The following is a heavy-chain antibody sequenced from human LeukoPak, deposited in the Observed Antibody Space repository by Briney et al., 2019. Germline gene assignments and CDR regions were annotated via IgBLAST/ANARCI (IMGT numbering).Heavy chain of an antibody. J-gene: IGHJ6*03. CDR2: IGTASDT. Sequence: GRSLRLSCAASGFTFSSYGMHWVRQPTGQGLEWVSTIGTASDTYYPGSVEGRFTLSRDNAKNSLYLNSLTAGDTAVYYCARGPPRGKYYYMDVWGKGTTVTVSS. V-gene: IGHV3-13*01. CDR1: GFTFSSYG. CDR3: ARGPPRGKYYYMDV. D-gene: IGHD1-1*01.